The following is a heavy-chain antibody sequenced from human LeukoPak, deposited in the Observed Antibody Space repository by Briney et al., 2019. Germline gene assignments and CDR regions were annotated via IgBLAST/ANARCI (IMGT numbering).Heavy chain of an antibody. D-gene: IGHD6-19*01. J-gene: IGHJ4*02. V-gene: IGHV1-46*01. CDR2: INPSGGSP. CDR3: ARKYSYNSGGLDH. CDR1: GYTFASHY. Sequence: ASVKVSCKASGYTFASHYMHWVRQAPGQGLEWMGVINPSGGSPTYAQKFQGRVNMTRDTSTSTFYMELSSLRSEDTPMYYCARKYSYNSGGLDHWGQGALVTVPS.